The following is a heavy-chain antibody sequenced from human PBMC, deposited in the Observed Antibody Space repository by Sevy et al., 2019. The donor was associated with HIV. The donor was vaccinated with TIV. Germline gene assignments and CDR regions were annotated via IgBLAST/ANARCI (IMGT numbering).Heavy chain of an antibody. V-gene: IGHV3-48*02. J-gene: IGHJ5*02. Sequence: GGSLRLSCKVSGFTFSVYTMHWVRQAPGKGLEWVSSISRTTTTYYADSVRGRFTISRDNAKNSLYLEMNSLRDDDTAVYYCAREAYYYDSREENWFDPWGQVTLVTVSS. CDR2: ISRTTTT. CDR1: GFTFSVYT. CDR3: AREAYYYDSREENWFDP. D-gene: IGHD3-22*01.